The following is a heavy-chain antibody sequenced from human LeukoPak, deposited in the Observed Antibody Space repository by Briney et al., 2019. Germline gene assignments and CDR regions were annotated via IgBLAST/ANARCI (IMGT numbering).Heavy chain of an antibody. J-gene: IGHJ4*02. CDR2: INPNSGGT. Sequence: ASVKVSCKASGYTFTGYYMHWVRQAPGQGLEWMGWINPNSGGTNYAQEFQGRVTMTRDTSISTAYMELSRLRSDDTAVYYCARDSNGDYYFDYWGQGTLVTVSS. CDR3: ARDSNGDYYFDY. D-gene: IGHD4-17*01. V-gene: IGHV1-2*02. CDR1: GYTFTGYY.